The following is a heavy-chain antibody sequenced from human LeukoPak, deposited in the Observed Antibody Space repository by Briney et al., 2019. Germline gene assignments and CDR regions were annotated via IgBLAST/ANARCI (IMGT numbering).Heavy chain of an antibody. J-gene: IGHJ4*02. CDR1: GYTFTGYY. CDR3: ARSYDSSGYPDY. V-gene: IGHV1-2*02. Sequence: ASVKVSCEASGYTFTGYYMHWVRQAPGQGLEWMGWINPNSGGTNYAQKFQGRVTMTRDTSISTAYMELSRLRSDDTAVYYCARSYDSSGYPDYWGQGTLVTVSS. CDR2: INPNSGGT. D-gene: IGHD3-22*01.